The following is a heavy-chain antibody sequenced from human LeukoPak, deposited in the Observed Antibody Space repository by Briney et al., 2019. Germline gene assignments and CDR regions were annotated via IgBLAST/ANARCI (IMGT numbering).Heavy chain of an antibody. CDR2: IYYSGST. CDR3: ASSKRYYDSSGYYKAAFDI. Sequence: SQTLSLTCTVSGGSISSGGYYWSWIRQHPGKGLEWIGYIYYSGSTYYNPSLKSRVTISVDTSKNQFSLKLSSVTAADTAVYYCASSKRYYDSSGYYKAAFDIWGQGTMVTVSS. V-gene: IGHV4-31*03. CDR1: GGSISSGGYY. D-gene: IGHD3-22*01. J-gene: IGHJ3*02.